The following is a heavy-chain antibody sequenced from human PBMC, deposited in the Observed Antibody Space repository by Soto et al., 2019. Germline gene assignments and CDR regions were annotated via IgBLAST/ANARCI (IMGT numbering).Heavy chain of an antibody. D-gene: IGHD2-15*01. J-gene: IGHJ4*02. CDR1: GFTFDDYA. CDR2: ISWNSNII. CDR3: AKGGPDSFCSGGRCYFDY. Sequence: EVQLVESGGGLVQPGRSLRLSCAASGFTFDDYAMHWVRRVPGKGLEWVSSISWNSNIIGYADSVKGRFTISRDNAKNSLYLQMNSLRPEDTALYSCAKGGPDSFCSGGRCYFDYWGQGTLVTVSS. V-gene: IGHV3-9*01.